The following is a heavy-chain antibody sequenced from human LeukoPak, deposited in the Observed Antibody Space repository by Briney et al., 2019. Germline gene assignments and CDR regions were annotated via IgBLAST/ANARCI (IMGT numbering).Heavy chain of an antibody. CDR1: GFTFSSYW. V-gene: IGHV3-74*01. D-gene: IGHD3-22*01. Sequence: GGSLRLSCAASGFTFSSYWMHWVRHAPGKGGVWVSRIKSDGSTNYSDSVKGRFTISRDNAKNTLSLQMNSLRAEDTGVYYCARAPSEIGGYYPEYFRHWGQGTLVTVSS. CDR3: ARAPSEIGGYYPEYFRH. J-gene: IGHJ1*01. CDR2: IKSDGST.